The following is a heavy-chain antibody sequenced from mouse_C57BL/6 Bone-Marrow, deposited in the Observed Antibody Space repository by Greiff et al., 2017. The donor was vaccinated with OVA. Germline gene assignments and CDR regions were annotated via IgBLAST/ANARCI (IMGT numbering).Heavy chain of an antibody. V-gene: IGHV1-72*01. J-gene: IGHJ2*01. CDR1: GYTFTRYW. Sequence: VQLQQSGAELVKPGASVKLSCKASGYTFTRYWMHWVKQGPGRGLEWIGRIDPNSGGTKYNEKFKSKATLPVDKPSSTAYMQRSSLTSEDAAVYYCARYRYSPSPLPFPFDYWGQGTTLTVSS. CDR3: ARYRYSPSPLPFPFDY. CDR2: IDPNSGGT. D-gene: IGHD1-1*01.